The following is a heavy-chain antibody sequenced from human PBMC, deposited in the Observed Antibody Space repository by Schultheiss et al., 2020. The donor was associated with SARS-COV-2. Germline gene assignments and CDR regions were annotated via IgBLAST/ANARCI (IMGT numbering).Heavy chain of an antibody. CDR3: ARDYYDSSGYYSQLDY. V-gene: IGHV4-59*12. CDR1: GGSISSYY. CDR2: IYYSGST. Sequence: SETLSLTCTVSGGSISSYYWSWIRQPPGKGLEWIGYIYYSGSTNYNPSLKSRVTISVDTSKNQFSLKLSSVTAADTAVYYCARDYYDSSGYYSQLDYWGQVTLVTVSS. D-gene: IGHD3-22*01. J-gene: IGHJ4*02.